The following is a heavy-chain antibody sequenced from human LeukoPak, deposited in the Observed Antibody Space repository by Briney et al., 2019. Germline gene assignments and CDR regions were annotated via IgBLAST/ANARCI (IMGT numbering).Heavy chain of an antibody. CDR2: INPNSGGT. V-gene: IGHV1-2*02. CDR1: GYTFTSYD. Sequence: ASVKVSCKASGYTFTSYDINWVRQATGQGLEWMGWINPNSGGTNYAQKFQGRVTMTRDTSISTAYMELSRLRSDDTAVYYCARYYGDYLNDAFDIWGQGTMVTVSS. CDR3: ARYYGDYLNDAFDI. D-gene: IGHD4-17*01. J-gene: IGHJ3*02.